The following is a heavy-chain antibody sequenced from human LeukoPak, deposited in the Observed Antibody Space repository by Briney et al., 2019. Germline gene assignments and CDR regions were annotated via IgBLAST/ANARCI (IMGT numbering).Heavy chain of an antibody. Sequence: PGGSLRLSCAASGFTVSSNYMSWVRQAPGKGLEWVSGVSGSGGSTYYADSVKGRFTISRDNSKNTLYLQMNSLRAEDTAVYYCAKDLDIVATITGNWGQGTLVTVSS. CDR1: GFTVSSNY. CDR2: VSGSGGST. D-gene: IGHD5-12*01. V-gene: IGHV3-23*01. CDR3: AKDLDIVATITGN. J-gene: IGHJ4*02.